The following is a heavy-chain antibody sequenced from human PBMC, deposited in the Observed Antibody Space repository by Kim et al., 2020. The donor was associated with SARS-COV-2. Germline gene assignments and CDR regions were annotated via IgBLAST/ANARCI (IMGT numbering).Heavy chain of an antibody. CDR1: GFTFSSYA. J-gene: IGHJ6*02. Sequence: GGSLRLSCAASGFTFSSYAMHWVRQAPGKGLDWVAVISYDGINKYDADSVKGRFTISRDNSKNTLYLQMNSLRAEDTAVYYCARGQRIDYYHYGLDGRG. V-gene: IGHV3-30-3*01. CDR2: ISYDGINK. D-gene: IGHD2-15*01. CDR3: ARGQRIDYYHYGLDG.